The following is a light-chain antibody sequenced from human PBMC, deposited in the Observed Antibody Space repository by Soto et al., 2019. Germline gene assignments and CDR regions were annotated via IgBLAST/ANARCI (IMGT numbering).Light chain of an antibody. Sequence: QSVLTQSASVSGSPGQSITISCTGTSSDVGAYNYVSWYQQHPGKAPKLIIYNVSDRPSGVSNRFSGSKSGNTASLTISGLQAEDEADYYCCSYTTSSALVFGGGTKLTVL. V-gene: IGLV2-14*01. CDR3: CSYTTSSALV. CDR1: SSDVGAYNY. J-gene: IGLJ2*01. CDR2: NVS.